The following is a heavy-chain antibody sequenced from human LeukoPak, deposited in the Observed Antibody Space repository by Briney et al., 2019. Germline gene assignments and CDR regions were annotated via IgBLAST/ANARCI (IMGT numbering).Heavy chain of an antibody. V-gene: IGHV4-34*01. J-gene: IGHJ5*02. D-gene: IGHD5-18*01. CDR1: GGSFSGYY. CDR3: ARGREDTAMLNWFDP. Sequence: SETLSLNCAVYGGSFSGYYWSWIRQPPGKGLEWIGEINHSGSTNYNPSLKSRVTISVDTSKNQFSLKLSSVTAADTAVYYCARGREDTAMLNWFDPWGQGTLVTVSS. CDR2: INHSGST.